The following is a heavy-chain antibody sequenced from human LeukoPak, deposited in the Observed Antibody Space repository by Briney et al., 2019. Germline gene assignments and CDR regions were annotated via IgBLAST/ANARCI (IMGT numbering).Heavy chain of an antibody. J-gene: IGHJ4*02. V-gene: IGHV4-39*07. CDR1: GGSVSSGSYY. D-gene: IGHD3-16*02. Sequence: SETLSLTCTVSGGSVSSGSYYWSWIRRPPGKGLEWIGEINHSGSTNYNPSLKSRVTISVDTSKNQFSLKLSSVTAADTAVYYCARRRYYDYVWGSYRYTREYTSFDYWGQGTLVTVSS. CDR3: ARRRYYDYVWGSYRYTREYTSFDY. CDR2: INHSGST.